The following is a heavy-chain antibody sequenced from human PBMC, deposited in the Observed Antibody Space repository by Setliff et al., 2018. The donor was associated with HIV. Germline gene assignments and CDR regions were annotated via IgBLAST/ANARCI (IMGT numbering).Heavy chain of an antibody. D-gene: IGHD3-3*01. J-gene: IGHJ4*02. Sequence: PGGSLRLSCAASGFTFDDYTMHWVRQAPGKGLEWVSLISWDGGSTYYADSVKGRFTISRDSAKNTVYLQLTSLRAEDTAVYYCARGPQYNFWGGYLGLWGQGTLVTVSS. CDR2: ISWDGGST. V-gene: IGHV3-43*01. CDR3: ARGPQYNFWGGYLGL. CDR1: GFTFDDYT.